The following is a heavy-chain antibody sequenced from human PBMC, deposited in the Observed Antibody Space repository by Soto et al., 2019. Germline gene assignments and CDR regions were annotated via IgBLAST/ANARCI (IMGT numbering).Heavy chain of an antibody. CDR1: GYSFTSYW. Sequence: GESLKISCKGSGYSFTSYWIGWVRQMPGKGLEWMGIIYPGDSDTRYSPSFQGQVTISADKSISTAYLQWSSLKASDTAMYYCARTYYDFWSGYYFGYWGQGTLVTVSS. D-gene: IGHD3-3*01. V-gene: IGHV5-51*01. CDR3: ARTYYDFWSGYYFGY. CDR2: IYPGDSDT. J-gene: IGHJ4*02.